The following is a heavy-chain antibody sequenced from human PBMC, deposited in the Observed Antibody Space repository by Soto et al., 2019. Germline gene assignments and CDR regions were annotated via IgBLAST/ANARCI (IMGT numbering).Heavy chain of an antibody. CDR2: IYYSGST. V-gene: IGHV4-59*12. D-gene: IGHD1-7*01. J-gene: IGHJ3*02. CDR1: GGSISSYY. Sequence: SETLSLTCTVSGGSISSYYWSWIRQPPGRGLEWIGEIYYSGSTNYNPSLKSRVTISVDTSKNQFSLKLSSVTAADTAVYYCARAEEEDGNWNSSGAFDIWGQGTMVTVSS. CDR3: ARAEEEDGNWNSSGAFDI.